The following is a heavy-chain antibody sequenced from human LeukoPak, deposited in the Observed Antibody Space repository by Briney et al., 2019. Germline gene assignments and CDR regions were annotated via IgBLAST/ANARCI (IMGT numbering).Heavy chain of an antibody. CDR2: ISAYNGNT. CDR3: ARDIGSGSYFPYYYYGMDV. CDR1: GYTFTSYG. D-gene: IGHD1-26*01. V-gene: IGHV1-18*01. Sequence: ASVKVSCKASGYTFTSYGISWVRQAPGQGLEWMGWISAYNGNTNYAQKLQGRVTMTTDTSTSTAYMELRSLRSDDTAVYYCARDIGSGSYFPYYYYGMDVWGQGTTVTVSS. J-gene: IGHJ6*02.